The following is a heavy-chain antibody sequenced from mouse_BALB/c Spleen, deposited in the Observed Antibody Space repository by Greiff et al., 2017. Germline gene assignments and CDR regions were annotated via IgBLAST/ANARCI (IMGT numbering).Heavy chain of an antibody. CDR1: GFTFSDYY. Sequence: EVHLVESGGGLVKPGGSLKLSCAASGFTFSDYYMYWVRQTPEKRLEWVATISDGGSYTYYPDSVKGRFTISRDNAKNNLYLQMSSLKSEDTAMYYCARDGNYEGFAYWGQGTLVTVSA. J-gene: IGHJ3*01. CDR2: ISDGGSYT. V-gene: IGHV5-4*02. D-gene: IGHD2-1*01. CDR3: ARDGNYEGFAY.